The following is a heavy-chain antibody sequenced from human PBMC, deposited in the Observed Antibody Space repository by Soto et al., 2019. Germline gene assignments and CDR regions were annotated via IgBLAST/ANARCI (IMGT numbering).Heavy chain of an antibody. Sequence: PGKGLEWIGFTYQSGSTFYNASLKGRVTITVDTSKNQFSLRLTSVTAADTAVYFFVRDVAVQGATGWFDHWAQRTLVTVPS. CDR3: VRDVAVQGATGWFDH. J-gene: IGHJ5*02. CDR2: TYQSGST. D-gene: IGHD2-21*01. V-gene: IGHV4-30-2*01.